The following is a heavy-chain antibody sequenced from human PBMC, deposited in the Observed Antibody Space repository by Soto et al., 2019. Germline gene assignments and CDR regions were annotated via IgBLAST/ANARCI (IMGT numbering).Heavy chain of an antibody. CDR1: GFTFDDYA. J-gene: IGHJ4*02. Sequence: EVQLVESGGGLVQPGRSLRLSCAASGFTFDDYAMHWVRQAPGKGLEWVSRISWNSDSIGYADSVKGRFIISRDNAKNSLYLQMNSLRAEDTALYYCAKAVGSYGNFDYWGQGTLVTVSS. D-gene: IGHD5-18*01. V-gene: IGHV3-9*01. CDR2: ISWNSDSI. CDR3: AKAVGSYGNFDY.